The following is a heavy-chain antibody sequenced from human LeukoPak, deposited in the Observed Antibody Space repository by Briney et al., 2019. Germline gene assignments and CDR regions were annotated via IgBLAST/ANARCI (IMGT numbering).Heavy chain of an antibody. CDR1: GFTVSNNH. Sequence: GGSLRLSCAASGFTVSNNHMSWVRQAPGKGLNWVSIIYSSGTTYYADSVKGRFTISRDNSKNTLYLQTNSLRAEDTAVYYCARDADYGGSPDAFDIWGRGTIVTVSS. CDR3: ARDADYGGSPDAFDI. D-gene: IGHD4-23*01. CDR2: IYSSGTT. V-gene: IGHV3-53*01. J-gene: IGHJ3*02.